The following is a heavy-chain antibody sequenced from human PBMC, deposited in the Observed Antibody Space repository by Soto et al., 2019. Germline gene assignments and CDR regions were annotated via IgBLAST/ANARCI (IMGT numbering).Heavy chain of an antibody. CDR3: AKLRSSAHEH. J-gene: IGHJ4*02. CDR1: GFAFDTYA. D-gene: IGHD2-15*01. CDR2: VTSSGDRT. V-gene: IGHV3-23*01. Sequence: GWSLRLSCAASGFAFDTYAMSLVRQAPGKGLEWVSAVTSSGDRTYYADSVKGRFTISRDNAKNKLFLQMNSLRAEDTALYYCAKLRSSAHEHWGEGTPVTVSS.